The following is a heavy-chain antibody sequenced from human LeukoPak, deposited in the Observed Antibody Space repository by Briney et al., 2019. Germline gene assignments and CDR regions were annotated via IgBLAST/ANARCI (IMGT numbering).Heavy chain of an antibody. D-gene: IGHD3-10*01. CDR2: ISGSGGST. J-gene: IGHJ4*02. V-gene: IGHV3-23*01. CDR3: AKSGRFGELSAYYFDY. CDR1: GFTFSSYA. Sequence: GGSLRLSCAASGFTFSSYAMSWVRQAPGKGLEWVSAISGSGGSTYYADSVKGRFTISRDNSKNTLYVEMNSLRAEDTAVYYCAKSGRFGELSAYYFDYWGQGTLVTVSS.